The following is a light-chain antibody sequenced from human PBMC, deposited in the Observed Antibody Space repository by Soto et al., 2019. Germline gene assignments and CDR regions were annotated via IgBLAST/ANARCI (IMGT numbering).Light chain of an antibody. Sequence: DIQMTQSPSTLSASVGDRVTTTCRASQTISNWLAWYQQKPGQAPKVLIFDAATLAGGFPSRFSGRRSGTDFTLTISSLQPSDFATYYCQQYNTYPLTVGGGTKVDIK. J-gene: IGKJ4*01. CDR3: QQYNTYPLT. V-gene: IGKV1-5*01. CDR2: DAA. CDR1: QTISNW.